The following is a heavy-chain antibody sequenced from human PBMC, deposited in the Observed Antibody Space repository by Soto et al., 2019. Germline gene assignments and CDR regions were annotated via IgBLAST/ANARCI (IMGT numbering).Heavy chain of an antibody. D-gene: IGHD3-22*01. Sequence: QVQLQESGPGLVKPSGTLSLTCAVSGGSISSSNWWSWVRQPPGKGLEWIGEIYHSGSTNYNPSLKSRVTISVDKSKNQFSLKLSSVTAADTAVYYCARGQKRITMIVVVIRGHDAFDIWGQGTMVTVSS. V-gene: IGHV4-4*02. CDR2: IYHSGST. CDR1: GGSISSSNW. CDR3: ARGQKRITMIVVVIRGHDAFDI. J-gene: IGHJ3*02.